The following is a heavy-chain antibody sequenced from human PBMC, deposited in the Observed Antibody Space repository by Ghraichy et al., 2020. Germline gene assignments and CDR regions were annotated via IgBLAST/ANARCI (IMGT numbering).Heavy chain of an antibody. Sequence: GSLRLSCTVSGGSISSNYWTWIRQPPGKGLEWIGYIYHSGSTNSNPSLKSRVSISVDASKNQFSLKLRSVTAADTTVYYCARTGSLRPDWFFDLWGRGTLISVSS. V-gene: IGHV4-59*01. D-gene: IGHD1-14*01. CDR3: ARTGSLRPDWFFDL. CDR1: GGSISSNY. CDR2: IYHSGST. J-gene: IGHJ2*01.